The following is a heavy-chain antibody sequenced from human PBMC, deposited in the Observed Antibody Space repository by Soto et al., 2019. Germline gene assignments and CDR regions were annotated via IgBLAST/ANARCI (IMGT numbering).Heavy chain of an antibody. D-gene: IGHD6-13*01. V-gene: IGHV1-2*02. CDR3: ARSGPPTYSSNWYKWFDP. CDR2: IHPNSGAT. Sequence: GVSVKVSCKTSGYTFTGYYMHWVRQAPGQGLEWMGWIHPNSGATNYAQKFQGRVTLTSDTSISTVSMEMSGLRFDDTAVYFCARSGPPTYSSNWYKWFDPWGQGTLVTVSS. J-gene: IGHJ5*02. CDR1: GYTFTGYY.